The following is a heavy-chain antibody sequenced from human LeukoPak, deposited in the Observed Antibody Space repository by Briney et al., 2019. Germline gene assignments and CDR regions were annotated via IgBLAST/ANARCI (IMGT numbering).Heavy chain of an antibody. V-gene: IGHV4-59*01. J-gene: IGHJ6*04. D-gene: IGHD3-10*01. CDR2: IYYTGST. Sequence: PSETLSLTCTVSGGSISSYYWSWIRLPPGKGLEWIGYIYYTGSTNNNPSLNSRGTISVDTSKNQFSLKLSSVTAADTAVYYCARGHCGSGSYYMDVWGKGTTVTVSS. CDR1: GGSISSYY. CDR3: ARGHCGSGSYYMDV.